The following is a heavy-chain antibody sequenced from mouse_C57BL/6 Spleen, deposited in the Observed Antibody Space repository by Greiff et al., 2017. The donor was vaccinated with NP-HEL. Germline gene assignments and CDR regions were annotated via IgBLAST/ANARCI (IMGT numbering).Heavy chain of an antibody. CDR2: IDPSDSYT. J-gene: IGHJ3*01. CDR3: VSSYSWFAY. V-gene: IGHV1-59*01. D-gene: IGHD1-1*01. Sequence: QVQLQQPGAELVRPGTSVKLSCKASGYTFTSYWMHWVKQRPGQGLEWIGVIDPSDSYTNYNQKFKGKATLTVDTSSSTAYMQLSSLTSEDSAVYYCVSSYSWFAYWGQGTLVTVSA. CDR1: GYTFTSYW.